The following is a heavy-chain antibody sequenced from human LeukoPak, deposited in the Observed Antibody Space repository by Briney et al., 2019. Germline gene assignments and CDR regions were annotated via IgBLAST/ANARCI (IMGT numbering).Heavy chain of an antibody. CDR2: FDPEDGET. CDR3: ARDLGSEAAADNVGVAFDI. D-gene: IGHD6-13*01. V-gene: IGHV1-24*01. CDR1: GYTLTELS. J-gene: IGHJ3*02. Sequence: VASVKVSCKVSGYTLTELSMHWVRQAPGKGLEWMGGFDPEDGETIYPQKFQGRVTMTEDTSTDTAYMELSSLRSEDTAVYYCARDLGSEAAADNVGVAFDIWGQGTMVTVSS.